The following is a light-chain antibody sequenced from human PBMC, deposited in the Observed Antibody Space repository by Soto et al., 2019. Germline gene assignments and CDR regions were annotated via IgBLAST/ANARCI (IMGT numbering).Light chain of an antibody. CDR2: DAS. V-gene: IGKV1-5*01. CDR1: QRIGSW. Sequence: DIQMTQSPSTLSASVGDRVSITCRASQRIGSWLTWYQQKPGKVPKLLIYDASHLTSGVPSRFSGSGSGTEFTLSISSLQPDDFATYYFPHYYTYPYMFGQGTKV. CDR3: PHYYTYPYM. J-gene: IGKJ1*01.